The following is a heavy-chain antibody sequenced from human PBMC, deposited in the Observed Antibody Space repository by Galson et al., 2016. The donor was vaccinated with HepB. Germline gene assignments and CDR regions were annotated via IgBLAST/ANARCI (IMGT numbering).Heavy chain of an antibody. CDR1: GFTFSDHA. Sequence: SLRLSCAASGFTFSDHAMSWFRQAPGKGLEWVSGISGDGHSTYYADSVKGRLTISRDNSKNTLYLQMNSLRADDTALYYCAKDRDHFGDYVFDYWGQGTLVTVSS. CDR2: ISGDGHST. J-gene: IGHJ4*02. V-gene: IGHV3-23*01. D-gene: IGHD4-17*01. CDR3: AKDRDHFGDYVFDY.